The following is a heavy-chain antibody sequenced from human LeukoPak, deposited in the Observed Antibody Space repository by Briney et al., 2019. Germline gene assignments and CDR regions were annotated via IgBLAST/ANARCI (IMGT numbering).Heavy chain of an antibody. J-gene: IGHJ4*02. V-gene: IGHV3-30-3*01. D-gene: IGHD2-8*01. CDR1: GFTFSSYA. Sequence: GGSLRLFCAASGFTFSSYAMHWVRQAPGKGLEWVAVISYDGSNKYYADSVKGRFTISRDNSKNTLYLQMNSLRAEDTAVYYCAREARLKSTNGVPRPELDYWGQGTLVTVSS. CDR3: AREARLKSTNGVPRPELDY. CDR2: ISYDGSNK.